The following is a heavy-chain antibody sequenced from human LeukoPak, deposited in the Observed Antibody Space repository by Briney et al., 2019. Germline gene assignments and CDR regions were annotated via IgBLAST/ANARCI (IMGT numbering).Heavy chain of an antibody. CDR3: AKGYHYDFWSGFGATNFDY. D-gene: IGHD3-3*01. Sequence: GGSLRLSCVASGFTFSTYGMNWVRQAPGKGLEWVAVISHHGSNKYYADSVKGRFTISRDNSKNTLYLQMNSLRAEDTAVYYCAKGYHYDFWSGFGATNFDYWGQGTLVTVSS. CDR1: GFTFSTYG. CDR2: ISHHGSNK. V-gene: IGHV3-30*18. J-gene: IGHJ4*02.